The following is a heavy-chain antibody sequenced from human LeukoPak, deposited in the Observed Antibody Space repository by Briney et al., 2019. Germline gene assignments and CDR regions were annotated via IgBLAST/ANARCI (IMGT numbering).Heavy chain of an antibody. CDR1: GFTFSSYW. J-gene: IGHJ4*02. D-gene: IGHD6-6*01. CDR3: ARWDLAGIAARKQFDY. CDR2: IKQDGSEK. Sequence: PGGSLRLSCAASGFTFSSYWMSWVRQAPGKGLEWVANIKQDGSEKYYVDSVKGRFTISRDNAKNSLYLQMNSLTAEDTAVYYCARWDLAGIAARKQFDYWGQGTLVTVSS. V-gene: IGHV3-7*01.